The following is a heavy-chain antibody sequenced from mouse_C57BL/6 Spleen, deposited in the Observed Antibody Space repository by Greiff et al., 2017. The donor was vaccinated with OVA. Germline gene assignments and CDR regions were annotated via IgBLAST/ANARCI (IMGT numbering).Heavy chain of an antibody. D-gene: IGHD1-1*01. CDR3: ARSVITTVVATDYFDY. J-gene: IGHJ2*01. CDR2: IDPNSGGT. V-gene: IGHV1-72*01. CDR1: GYTFTSYW. Sequence: QVQLQQSGAELVKPGASVKLSCKASGYTFTSYWMHWVKQRPGRGLEWIGRIDPNSGGTKYNEKFKSKATLTVDKPSSTAYMQLSSLTSEDSAVYYCARSVITTVVATDYFDYWGQGTTLTVSS.